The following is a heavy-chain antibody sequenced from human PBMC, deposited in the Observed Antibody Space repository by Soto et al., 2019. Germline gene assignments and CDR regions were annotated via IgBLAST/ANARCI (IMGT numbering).Heavy chain of an antibody. V-gene: IGHV3-53*01. Sequence: PGGSLRLSCAASGLTVSSSYMSWVRQAPGKGLQWVSVIYSAGNTHYADSVKGRFTISRDNDKNTVYLEMNSLRAEDTAVYYCAKVFSPEGGNYFDYWGQGTLVTVSS. J-gene: IGHJ4*02. CDR1: GLTVSSSY. CDR3: AKVFSPEGGNYFDY. CDR2: IYSAGNT.